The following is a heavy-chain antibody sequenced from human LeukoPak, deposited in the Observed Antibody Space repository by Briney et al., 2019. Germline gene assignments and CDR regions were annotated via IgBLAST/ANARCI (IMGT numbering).Heavy chain of an antibody. V-gene: IGHV3-23*01. CDR2: ISGSGGST. Sequence: GGSLRLSCAASGFTFSSYAMSWVRQAPGKGPEWVSAISGSGGSTYYADSVKGRFTISRDNSKNTLYLQMNSLRAEDTAVYYCAKGDYGDLYDSLDYWGQGTLVTVSS. CDR1: GFTFSSYA. J-gene: IGHJ4*02. D-gene: IGHD4-17*01. CDR3: AKGDYGDLYDSLDY.